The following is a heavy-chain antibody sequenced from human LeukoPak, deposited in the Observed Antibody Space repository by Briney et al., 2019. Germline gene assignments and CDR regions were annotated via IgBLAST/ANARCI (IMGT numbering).Heavy chain of an antibody. Sequence: SVKVSCKASGGTFSSYAISWVRQAPGQGLEWMGRIIPILGIANYAQKFQGRVTITADKSTSTAYMELSSLRSEDTAVYYCARGTQLWLYYFDYRGQGTLVTVSS. CDR1: GGTFSSYA. CDR3: ARGTQLWLYYFDY. CDR2: IIPILGIA. D-gene: IGHD5-18*01. J-gene: IGHJ4*02. V-gene: IGHV1-69*04.